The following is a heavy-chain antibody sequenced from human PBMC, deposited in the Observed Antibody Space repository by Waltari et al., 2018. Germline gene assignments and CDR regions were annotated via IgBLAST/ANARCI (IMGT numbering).Heavy chain of an antibody. CDR1: GAAIGGRAYY. CDR2: IYYSGTT. D-gene: IGHD3-22*01. Sequence: QLQLQESDTGLVKPSETLSLTCTVSGAAIGGRAYYWVWIRQPPGEGLEWIGSIYYSGTTYYNPSLNSRVTISVDTSKSQFSLKLSSVTAADTAIYYCARQSYYDESGHDWGQGTLVTVSS. J-gene: IGHJ4*02. CDR3: ARQSYYDESGHD. V-gene: IGHV4-39*01.